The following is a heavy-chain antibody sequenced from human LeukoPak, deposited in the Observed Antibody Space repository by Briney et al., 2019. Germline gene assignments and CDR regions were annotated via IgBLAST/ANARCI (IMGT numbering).Heavy chain of an antibody. CDR3: AKSHNWNDVYYYYGMDV. CDR1: GFSFGTF. Sequence: GGSLRLSCGGSGFSFGTFINWVRQAPGKGLEWVSGISGSGGSGYFADSVKGRFVISRDNSKNTVYLQMNSLRAEDTALYYCAKSHNWNDVYYYYGMDVWGQGTTVTVSS. D-gene: IGHD1-1*01. CDR2: ISGSGGSG. J-gene: IGHJ6*02. V-gene: IGHV3-23*01.